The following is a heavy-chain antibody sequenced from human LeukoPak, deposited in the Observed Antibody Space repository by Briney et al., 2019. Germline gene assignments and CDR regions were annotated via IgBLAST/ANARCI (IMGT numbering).Heavy chain of an antibody. V-gene: IGHV4-59*08. Sequence: SETLSLTCTVSGGSISSYYWSWIRQPPGKGLEGIGDIYYSGSTNYNPSLKSRVTISVDTSKNQVPLKLSSVTAADTAVYYCARLYSSGWYGAYYFDYWGQGTLVTVSS. D-gene: IGHD6-19*01. CDR2: IYYSGST. J-gene: IGHJ4*02. CDR3: ARLYSSGWYGAYYFDY. CDR1: GGSISSYY.